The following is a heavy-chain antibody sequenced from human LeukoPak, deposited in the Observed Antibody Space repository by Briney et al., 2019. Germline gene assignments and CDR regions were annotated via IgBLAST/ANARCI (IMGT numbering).Heavy chain of an antibody. J-gene: IGHJ6*02. CDR3: AKGATGGFGMDV. CDR2: ISGSGGTT. Sequence: GGSLRLSCAASGFIFSNYAMSWVRQAPGKGLEWVSTISGSGGTTNYADSVKGRFTVSRDNSRNTLYLQMNSLTAGDTAVYFCAKGATGGFGMDVWGQGTTVTVSS. CDR1: GFIFSNYA. V-gene: IGHV3-23*01. D-gene: IGHD3-16*01.